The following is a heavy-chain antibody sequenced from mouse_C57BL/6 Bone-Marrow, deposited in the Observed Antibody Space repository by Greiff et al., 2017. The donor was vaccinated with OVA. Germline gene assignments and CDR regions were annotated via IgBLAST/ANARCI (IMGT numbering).Heavy chain of an antibody. CDR3: ANNWAWFAY. V-gene: IGHV1-42*01. J-gene: IGHJ3*01. CDR2: INPSTGGT. CDR1: GYSFTGYY. Sequence: EVKLQESGPELVKPGASVKISCKASGYSFTGYYMNWVKQSPEKSLEWIGEINPSTGGTTYNQKFKAKATLTVDKSSSTAYMQLKSLTSEDSAVYYCANNWAWFAYWGQGTLVTVSA. D-gene: IGHD4-1*01.